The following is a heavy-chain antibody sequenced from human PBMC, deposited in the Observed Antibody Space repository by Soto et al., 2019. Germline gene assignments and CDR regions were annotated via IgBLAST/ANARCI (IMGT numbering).Heavy chain of an antibody. V-gene: IGHV3-23*01. CDR1: GFTFSSYA. CDR2: ISGSGGST. CDR3: AKVERRWGGRSAFDI. Sequence: GGSLRLSCAASGFTFSSYAMSWVRQAPGKGLEWVSAISGSGGSTYYADSVKGRFTISRDNSRNTLYLQMNSLRAEDTAVYYCAKVERRWGGRSAFDIWGQGTMVTVSS. D-gene: IGHD1-26*01. J-gene: IGHJ3*02.